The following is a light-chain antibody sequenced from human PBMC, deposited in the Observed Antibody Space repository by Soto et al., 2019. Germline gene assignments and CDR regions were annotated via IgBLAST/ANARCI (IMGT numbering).Light chain of an antibody. J-gene: IGKJ1*01. CDR3: QQYFSTPWT. CDR2: WAS. Sequence: DIVMTQSPDSLAVSLGERATINCKSSQSLFYSSNNKDYLAWYQQKPGQPPRLLIYWASTRESGVPERFSGSGSGTDFTLTVSSLQAEDVAVYYCQQYFSTPWTFRQGTKVEIK. CDR1: QSLFYSSNNKDY. V-gene: IGKV4-1*01.